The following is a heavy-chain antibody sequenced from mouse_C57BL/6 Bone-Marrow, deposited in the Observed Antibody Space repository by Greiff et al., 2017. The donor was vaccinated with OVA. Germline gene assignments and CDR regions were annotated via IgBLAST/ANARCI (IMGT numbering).Heavy chain of an antibody. D-gene: IGHD2-4*01. CDR3: ARDDYNTAWFAY. CDR1: GYTFTDYE. V-gene: IGHV1-15*01. CDR2: IDPETGGT. J-gene: IGHJ3*01. Sequence: QVQLQQSGAELVRPGASVTLSCKASGYTFTDYEMHWVKQTPVHGLEWIGAIDPETGGTAYNQKFKGKDILTADKSYSTAYMDISSLTTEDSAIYYCARDDYNTAWFAYWGQGTLVTVSA.